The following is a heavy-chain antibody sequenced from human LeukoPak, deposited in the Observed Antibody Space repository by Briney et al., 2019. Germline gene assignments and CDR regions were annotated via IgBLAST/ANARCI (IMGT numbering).Heavy chain of an antibody. J-gene: IGHJ4*02. CDR1: GYTFTGYY. Sequence: AASVKVSCKASGYTFTGYYMHWVRQAPGQGLEWTGWINPNSGGTNYAQKFQGRVTMIRDTSISTAYMELSRLRSDDTAVYYCALQVGATQGYFDYWGQGTLVTVSS. CDR3: ALQVGATQGYFDY. D-gene: IGHD1-26*01. CDR2: INPNSGGT. V-gene: IGHV1-2*02.